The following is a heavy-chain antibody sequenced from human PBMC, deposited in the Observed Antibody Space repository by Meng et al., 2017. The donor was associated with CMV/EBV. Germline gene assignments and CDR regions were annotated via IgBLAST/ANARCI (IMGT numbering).Heavy chain of an antibody. CDR2: MNPNSGNT. CDR3: ARGRVSDCSSTSCYRGAHYYYYGMDV. V-gene: IGHV1-8*01. CDR1: GYTFTSYD. D-gene: IGHD2-2*01. Sequence: ASVKVSCKASGYTFTSYDINWVRQATGQGLEWMGWMNPNSGNTGYAQKLQGRVTMTRNTSISTAYMELSSLRSEDTAVYYCARGRVSDCSSTSCYRGAHYYYYGMDVWGQGTTVTVSS. J-gene: IGHJ6*02.